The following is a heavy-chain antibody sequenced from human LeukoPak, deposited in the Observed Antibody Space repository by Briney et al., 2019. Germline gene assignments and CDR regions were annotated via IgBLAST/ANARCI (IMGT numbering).Heavy chain of an antibody. J-gene: IGHJ4*02. D-gene: IGHD6-13*01. CDR1: GISFSTYW. CDR2: IDEGGSVS. V-gene: IGHV3-7*01. CDR3: ARDPEYSSFDL. Sequence: GGSLILSCAASGISFSTYWMSWVRQTPEQGLEFVANIDEGGSVSNYMDSLKGRCTISRDNAKKTLYLEINSLRADDTAVYYCARDPEYSSFDLWGRGALVTVSS.